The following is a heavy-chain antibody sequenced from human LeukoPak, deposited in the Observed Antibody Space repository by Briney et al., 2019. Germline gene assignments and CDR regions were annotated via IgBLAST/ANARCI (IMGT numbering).Heavy chain of an antibody. CDR3: ASLSRPTYYYDSSGYYVFDY. CDR2: IYYSGST. J-gene: IGHJ4*02. Sequence: SETLSLTCTVSGGSISSSSYYWGWIRQPPGKGPEWIGSIYYSGSTYYNPSLKSRVTISVDTSKNQFSLKLSSVTAADTAVYYCASLSRPTYYYDSSGYYVFDYWGQGTLVTVSS. V-gene: IGHV4-39*01. CDR1: GGSISSSSYY. D-gene: IGHD3-22*01.